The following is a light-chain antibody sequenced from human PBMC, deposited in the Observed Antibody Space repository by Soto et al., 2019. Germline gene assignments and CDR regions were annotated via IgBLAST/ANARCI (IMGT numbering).Light chain of an antibody. Sequence: DIQMTQSPSSLSASVGDRVNITCRASQTISSYLNWYQQRPGKAPKLLIYSASTLESGVPSRFSGSGSVTEFTLSISYLQHEDVATYYCQQSDSILPWTFGQGTKVAIK. CDR3: QQSDSILPWT. V-gene: IGKV1-39*01. CDR1: QTISSY. CDR2: SAS. J-gene: IGKJ1*01.